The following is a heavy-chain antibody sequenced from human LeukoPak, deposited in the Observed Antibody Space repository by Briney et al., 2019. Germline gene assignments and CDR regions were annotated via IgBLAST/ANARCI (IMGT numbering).Heavy chain of an antibody. J-gene: IGHJ3*02. CDR2: INHSGST. CDR1: GGSFSGYY. D-gene: IGHD3-22*01. CDR3: ARAPGYYYDSSGYFGDGFDI. V-gene: IGHV4-34*01. Sequence: SETLSLTCAVYGGSFSGYYWSWIRQPPGKGLEWIGTINHSGSTNYNPSLKSRVTISVDTSKNQFSLKLSSVTAADTAVYYCARAPGYYYDSSGYFGDGFDIWGQGTMVTVSS.